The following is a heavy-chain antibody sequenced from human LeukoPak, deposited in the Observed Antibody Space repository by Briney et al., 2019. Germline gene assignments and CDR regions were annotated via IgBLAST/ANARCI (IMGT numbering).Heavy chain of an antibody. CDR1: GYTFTGYY. CDR3: ARQYNSGWFDS. CDR2: INPNNGGT. Sequence: APVKVSCKASGYTFTGYYMHWVRQAPGQGLEWMGWINPNNGGTYYAQKFQGRVTMTRDTSISTAFMELSRLRSDDAAVYYCARQYNSGWFDSWGQGTLVTVSS. D-gene: IGHD6-19*01. J-gene: IGHJ5*01. V-gene: IGHV1-2*02.